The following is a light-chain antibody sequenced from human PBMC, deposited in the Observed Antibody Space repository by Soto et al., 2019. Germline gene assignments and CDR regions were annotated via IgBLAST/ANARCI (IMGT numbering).Light chain of an antibody. CDR2: GNS. CDR1: SSNIGAGYD. V-gene: IGLV1-40*01. J-gene: IGLJ2*01. Sequence: QSVLTQPPSVSGAPGQRVTISCTGSSSNIGAGYDVHWYQQLPGTAPKLLIYGNSNRPSGVPDRFSGSKSGTSASLAITGRQAEDEADYYCQSYDSSLSVVFGGWTKLTVL. CDR3: QSYDSSLSVV.